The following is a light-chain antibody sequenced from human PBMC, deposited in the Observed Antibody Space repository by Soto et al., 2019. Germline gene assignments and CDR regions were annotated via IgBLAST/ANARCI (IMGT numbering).Light chain of an antibody. CDR1: ISDVGGYDY. V-gene: IGLV2-14*01. CDR2: DVS. Sequence: QSVLTQPASVSGSPGQSITISCTGTISDVGGYDYVSWYQQHPGKAPKLMIYDVSNRPSGVSNRFSGSKSGNTASLTISGLQADDEADYYCSSYTGSYTYVFGTGTKVTVL. J-gene: IGLJ1*01. CDR3: SSYTGSYTYV.